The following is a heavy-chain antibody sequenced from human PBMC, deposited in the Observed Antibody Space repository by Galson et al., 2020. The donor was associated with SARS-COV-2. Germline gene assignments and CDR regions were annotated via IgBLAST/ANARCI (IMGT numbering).Heavy chain of an antibody. V-gene: IGHV4-59*01. Sequence: SETLSLTCTVSGGSISSYYWSWIRQPPGKGLEWIGYIYYSGSTNYNPSLKSRVTISVHTSKNQFSLKLSSVTAADTAVYYCAGDYGDPYYYYGMDVWGQGTTVTVSS. J-gene: IGHJ6*02. CDR1: GGSISSYY. D-gene: IGHD4-17*01. CDR3: AGDYGDPYYYYGMDV. CDR2: IYYSGST.